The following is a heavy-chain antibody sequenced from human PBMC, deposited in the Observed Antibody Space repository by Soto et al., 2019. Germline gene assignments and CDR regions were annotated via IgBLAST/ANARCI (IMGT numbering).Heavy chain of an antibody. CDR1: GFTFSSYG. D-gene: IGHD4-17*01. CDR3: ARGADDYGDYVSFQH. V-gene: IGHV3-33*01. CDR2: IWYDGSNK. Sequence: QVQLVESGGGVVQPGRSLRLSCAASGFTFSSYGMHWVRQAPGKGLEWVAVIWYDGSNKYYADSVKGRFTISRDNSKNTLYLQMNSLRAEDTAVYYCARGADDYGDYVSFQHWGQGTLVTVSS. J-gene: IGHJ1*01.